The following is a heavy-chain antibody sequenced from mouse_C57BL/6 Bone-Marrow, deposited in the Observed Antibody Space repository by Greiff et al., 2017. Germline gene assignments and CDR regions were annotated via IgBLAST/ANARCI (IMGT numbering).Heavy chain of an antibody. J-gene: IGHJ4*01. Sequence: QVHLQQPGAELVRPGSSVKLSCKASGYTFTSYWMDWVRQRPGQGLEWIGNIYPSDSETHYNQKFKDKATLTVDKSSSTAYMQLSRLPSEDCAVYDCARERLTTVVATNHYAMNEGGEGTSVTVSS. CDR1: GYTFTSYW. V-gene: IGHV1-61*01. D-gene: IGHD1-1*01. CDR2: IYPSDSET. CDR3: ARERLTTVVATNHYAMNE.